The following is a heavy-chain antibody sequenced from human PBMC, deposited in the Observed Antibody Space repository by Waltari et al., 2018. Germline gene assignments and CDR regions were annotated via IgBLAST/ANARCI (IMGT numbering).Heavy chain of an antibody. CDR3: ARDTYYDFWSGLRLRPYYYGMDV. V-gene: IGHV4-34*01. J-gene: IGHJ6*02. Sequence: QVQLQQWGAGLLKPSETLSLTCAVYGGSFSGYYWSWIRQPPGKGLEWIGEINHRGSTNYNPSLKSRVTISVDTSKNQFSLKLSSVTAADTAVYYCARDTYYDFWSGLRLRPYYYGMDVWGQGTTVTVSS. CDR2: INHRGST. CDR1: GGSFSGYY. D-gene: IGHD3-3*01.